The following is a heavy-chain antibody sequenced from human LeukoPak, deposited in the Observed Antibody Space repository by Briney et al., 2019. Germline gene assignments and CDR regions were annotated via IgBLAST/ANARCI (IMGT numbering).Heavy chain of an antibody. V-gene: IGHV3-23*01. CDR2: IKANGATT. D-gene: IGHD2-21*02. J-gene: IGHJ5*02. CDR1: GLTFPNYA. Sequence: PGGSLRLSCTASGLTFPNYAMSWVRQAPGKGLEWVSSIKANGATTYYADSVKGRFTLSRDNSKNTLFLQLSSLRAEDTAVYYCAVGSDCSSWGQGTLSPSPQ. CDR3: AVGSDCSS.